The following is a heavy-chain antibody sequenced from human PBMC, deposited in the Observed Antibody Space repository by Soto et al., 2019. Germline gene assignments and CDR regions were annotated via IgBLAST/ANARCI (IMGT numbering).Heavy chain of an antibody. J-gene: IGHJ6*02. CDR3: ARAGMTTVTTSVYYGMDV. CDR1: GFTFSSYA. CDR2: ISYDGSNK. D-gene: IGHD4-17*01. V-gene: IGHV3-30-3*01. Sequence: GGSLRLSCAASGFTFSSYAMHWVRQAPGKGLEWVAVISYDGSNKYYADSVKGRFTISRDNSKNTLYLQMNSLRAEDTAVYYCARAGMTTVTTSVYYGMDVWGQGTTVTV.